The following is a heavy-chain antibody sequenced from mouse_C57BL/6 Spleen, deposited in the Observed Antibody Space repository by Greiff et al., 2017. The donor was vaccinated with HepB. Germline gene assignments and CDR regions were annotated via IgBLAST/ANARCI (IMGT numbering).Heavy chain of an antibody. CDR3: ARWGDGYPSYYAMDY. CDR2: IDPSDSYT. D-gene: IGHD2-3*01. V-gene: IGHV1-50*01. J-gene: IGHJ4*01. Sequence: VQLQQSGAELVKPGASVKLSCKASGYTFTSYWMQWVKQRPGQGLEWIGEIDPSDSYTNYNQKLKGKATLTVDTSSSTAYMQLSSLTSEDSAVYYCARWGDGYPSYYAMDYWGQGTSVTVSS. CDR1: GYTFTSYW.